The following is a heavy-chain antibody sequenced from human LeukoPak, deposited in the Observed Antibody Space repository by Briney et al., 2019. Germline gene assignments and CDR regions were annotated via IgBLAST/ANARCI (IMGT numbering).Heavy chain of an antibody. J-gene: IGHJ3*02. CDR3: ALSVVPAALGAFDI. D-gene: IGHD2-2*01. CDR2: ISAYNGNT. Sequence: GASVKVSCKASGYTFTSYGISWVRQAPGQGLEWMGWISAYNGNTNYAQKLQGRVTMTTDTSTSTAYMELRSLRSDDTAVYYCALSVVPAALGAFDIWGQGTMVTVSS. V-gene: IGHV1-18*01. CDR1: GYTFTSYG.